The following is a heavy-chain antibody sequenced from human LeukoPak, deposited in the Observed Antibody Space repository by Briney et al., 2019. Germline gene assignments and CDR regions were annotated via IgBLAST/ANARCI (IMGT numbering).Heavy chain of an antibody. CDR2: ISPGDSDT. Sequence: GESLKISCKGSGYSFDSYWIGWVRLMPGKGLEWMGIISPGDSDTRYSPSFQGQVTISADKSITTAYLQWSSLKASDTAMYYCTRRQVEGTVDWFDPWGQGTLVTVSS. CDR1: GYSFDSYW. D-gene: IGHD1-26*01. J-gene: IGHJ5*02. CDR3: TRRQVEGTVDWFDP. V-gene: IGHV5-51*01.